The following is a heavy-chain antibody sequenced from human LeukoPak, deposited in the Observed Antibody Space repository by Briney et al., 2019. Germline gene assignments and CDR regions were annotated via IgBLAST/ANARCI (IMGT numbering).Heavy chain of an antibody. CDR2: ISYDGSNK. CDR3: AKEWSVAVAGTGAFDY. J-gene: IGHJ4*02. V-gene: IGHV3-30*18. D-gene: IGHD6-19*01. CDR1: GFTFSSYG. Sequence: GGSLRLSCAASGFTFSSYGMHWVRQAPGKGLEWVAVISYDGSNKYYADSVKGRFTISRDNSKNTLYLQMNSLRAEDTAVYYCAKEWSVAVAGTGAFDYRGQGTLVTVSS.